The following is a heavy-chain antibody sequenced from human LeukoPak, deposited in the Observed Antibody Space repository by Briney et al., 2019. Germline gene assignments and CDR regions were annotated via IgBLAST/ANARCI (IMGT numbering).Heavy chain of an antibody. CDR1: GLTSSSYS. Sequence: GGSLRLSCAASGLTSSSYSMNWVRQAPGKGLEWVSSISSSSSYIYYADSVKGRFTISRDNAKNSLYLQMNSLRAEDTAVYYCARVEDYGYYDSSGYFDYWGQGTLVTVSS. J-gene: IGHJ4*02. D-gene: IGHD3-22*01. CDR2: ISSSSSYI. CDR3: ARVEDYGYYDSSGYFDY. V-gene: IGHV3-21*01.